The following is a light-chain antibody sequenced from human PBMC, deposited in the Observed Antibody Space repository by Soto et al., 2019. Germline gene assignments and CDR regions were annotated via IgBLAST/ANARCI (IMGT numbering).Light chain of an antibody. CDR2: GAS. Sequence: EIVMTQSPATLSVSPGESATLSCRASQSVNSNLAWYQQKPGQAPSLLIYGASTRATGVPARFSGSGSGTEFTLTISSLQSEDFAVYYCQQYNNWPPYTFGQGTKLEIK. CDR3: QQYNNWPPYT. V-gene: IGKV3-15*01. CDR1: QSVNSN. J-gene: IGKJ2*01.